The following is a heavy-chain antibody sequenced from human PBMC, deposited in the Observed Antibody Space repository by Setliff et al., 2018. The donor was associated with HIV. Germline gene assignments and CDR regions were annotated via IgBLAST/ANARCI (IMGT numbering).Heavy chain of an antibody. CDR2: INHSGST. Sequence: PSETLSLTCAVYGGSFSGYYWSWIRQPPGKGLEWIGEINHSGSTNYNPSLKSRVTISVDTSKNQFSLKLSSVTAADTAVYYCARSYYYSGNPGGEFDYWGQGTLVTVSS. D-gene: IGHD3-16*01. J-gene: IGHJ4*02. CDR1: GGSFSGYY. V-gene: IGHV4-34*01. CDR3: ARSYYYSGNPGGEFDY.